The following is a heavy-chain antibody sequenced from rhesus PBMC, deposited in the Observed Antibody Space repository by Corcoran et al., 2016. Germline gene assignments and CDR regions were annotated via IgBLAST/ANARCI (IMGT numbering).Heavy chain of an antibody. V-gene: IGHV4-93*02. CDR1: GGSISSSNW. D-gene: IGHD4-11*01. CDR3: ASRRSIDS. Sequence: QVQLQESGPAVVKPSETLSLTCAVSGGSISSSNWGSGRRQSPGEGREWIGGIYGSGGNTEYNPSLKSRVTISIDTSKNQFSLTLSSVTAADTAVYYCASRRSIDSWGQGVVVTVSS. CDR2: IYGSGGNT. J-gene: IGHJ6*01.